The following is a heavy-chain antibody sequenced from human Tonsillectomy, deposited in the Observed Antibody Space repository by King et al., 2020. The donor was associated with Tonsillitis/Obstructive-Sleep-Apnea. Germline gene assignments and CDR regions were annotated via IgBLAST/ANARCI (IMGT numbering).Heavy chain of an antibody. CDR1: GGSFSGNY. Sequence: VQLQQWGAGLLKPSETLSLTCAVYGGSFSGNYWSWIRQPPGKGLEWIGEINDSGSTNYNPSLKSRVTTSADTSKNKFSLKLSSVTAADTAVYYCARVHGGGNNGYYYCDCWGQGTLVTVSS. CDR3: ARVHGGGNNGYYYCDC. J-gene: IGHJ4*02. CDR2: INDSGST. V-gene: IGHV4-34*01. D-gene: IGHD4-23*01.